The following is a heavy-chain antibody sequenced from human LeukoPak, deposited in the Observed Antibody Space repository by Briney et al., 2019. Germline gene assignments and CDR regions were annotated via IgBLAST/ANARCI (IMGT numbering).Heavy chain of an antibody. CDR1: GFTFSSYG. Sequence: GGTLRLSCAGSGFTFSSYGMSWVRQAPGKGLEWVSCIRGSGTSTYYADSVKGRFTISRDNSKNTLYLQMNSLRAEDTAVYYCAKLSSGYYYFDYWGQGTLVTVSS. CDR3: AKLSSGYYYFDY. D-gene: IGHD3-22*01. V-gene: IGHV3-23*01. CDR2: IRGSGTST. J-gene: IGHJ4*02.